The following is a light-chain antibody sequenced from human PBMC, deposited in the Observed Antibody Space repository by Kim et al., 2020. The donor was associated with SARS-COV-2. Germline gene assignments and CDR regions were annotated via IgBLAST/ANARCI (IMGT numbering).Light chain of an antibody. V-gene: IGLV3-1*01. CDR3: QAWDSSTAV. CDR1: KLGDKY. J-gene: IGLJ2*01. CDR2: QDS. Sequence: VSPVQTASINCSGDKLGDKYACWYQQKQGQSPVLVIYQDSKRPSGIPERFSGSNSGNTATLTISGTQAMDEADYYCQAWDSSTAVFGGGTKLTVL.